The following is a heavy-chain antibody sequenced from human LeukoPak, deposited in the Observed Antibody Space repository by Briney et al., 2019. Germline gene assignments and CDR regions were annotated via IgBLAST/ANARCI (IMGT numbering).Heavy chain of an antibody. D-gene: IGHD4-23*01. CDR1: GYSFTTYW. CDR3: ARLRKGGGKSEGVDY. J-gene: IGHJ4*02. CDR2: IYPGDSDT. V-gene: IGHV5-51*01. Sequence: GESLKISCKGSGYSFTTYWIGWVRQMPGKGLEWMGIIYPGDSDTRYSPSFQGQVTISGDKSISTAYLQWSSLKASDTAMYYCARLRKGGGKSEGVDYWGQGTLVTVSS.